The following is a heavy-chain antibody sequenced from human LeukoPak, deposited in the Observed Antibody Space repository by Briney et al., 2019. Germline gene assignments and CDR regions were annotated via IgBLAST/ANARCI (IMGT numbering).Heavy chain of an antibody. D-gene: IGHD5-18*01. CDR3: AKAGYSYGYSWFDP. Sequence: GGSLRLSCAASGFTFSTYTMNWVRQAPGKGLQWVSAISGSGGSTYYADSVKGRFTISRDNSKNTLYPQMNSLRAEDTAVYYCAKAGYSYGYSWFDPWGQGTLVTVSS. J-gene: IGHJ5*02. CDR1: GFTFSTYT. V-gene: IGHV3-23*01. CDR2: ISGSGGST.